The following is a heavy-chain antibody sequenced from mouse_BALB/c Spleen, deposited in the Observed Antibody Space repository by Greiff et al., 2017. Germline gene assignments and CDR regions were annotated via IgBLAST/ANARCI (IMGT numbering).Heavy chain of an antibody. V-gene: IGHV1-67*01. J-gene: IGHJ2*01. CDR2: ISTYYGNT. CDR3: ASGGYYPDY. Sequence: VQLQQSGPELVRPGVSVKISCKGSGYTFTDYAMHWVKQSHAKSLEWIGVISTYYGNTNYNQKFKGKATMTVDKSSSTAYMELARLTSEDSAIYYCASGGYYPDYWGQGTTLTVSS. CDR1: GYTFTDYA.